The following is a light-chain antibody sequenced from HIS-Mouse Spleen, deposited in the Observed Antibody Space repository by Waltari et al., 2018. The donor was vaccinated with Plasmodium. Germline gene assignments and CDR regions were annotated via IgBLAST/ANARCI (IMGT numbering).Light chain of an antibody. CDR2: DVS. CDR1: SSDVGRYNY. CDR3: CSYAGSYTLV. Sequence: QSALTQPRSVSGSPGQSVPISCTGTSSDVGRYNYVSWYQQPPGNAPKLMIYDVSNRPSGVPDRFSGSKSGNTASLTISGLQAEDEADYYCCSYAGSYTLVFGGGTKLTVL. J-gene: IGLJ2*01. V-gene: IGLV2-11*01.